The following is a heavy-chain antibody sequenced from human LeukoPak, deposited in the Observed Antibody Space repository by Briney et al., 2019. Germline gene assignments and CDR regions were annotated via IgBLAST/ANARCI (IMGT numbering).Heavy chain of an antibody. J-gene: IGHJ3*02. CDR2: IYYSGTT. CDR3: ARPLVVITLDAFEI. V-gene: IGHV4-39*02. CDR1: GDSISSSSYY. Sequence: SETLSLTCTVSGDSISSSSYYWGWIRQPPGKGLEWIGSIYYSGTTYYNPSIKSRVTISVDTSKNHFSLKLSSVTAADTALYYCARPLVVITLDAFEIWGQGTMVTVSS. D-gene: IGHD3-22*01.